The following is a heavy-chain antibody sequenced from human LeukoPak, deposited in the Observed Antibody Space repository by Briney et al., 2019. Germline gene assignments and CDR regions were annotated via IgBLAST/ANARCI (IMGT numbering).Heavy chain of an antibody. J-gene: IGHJ4*02. CDR3: ARDINIGVDGPEFPGY. CDR2: ISSSSSYI. Sequence: GGSLRLSCAASGFTFSSYSMNWVRQAPGKGLEWVSSISSSSSYIYYADSVKGRFTISRDNAKNSLYLQMNSLRAEDTAVYYCARDINIGVDGPEFPGYWGQGTLVTVSS. V-gene: IGHV3-21*01. CDR1: GFTFSSYS. D-gene: IGHD2/OR15-2a*01.